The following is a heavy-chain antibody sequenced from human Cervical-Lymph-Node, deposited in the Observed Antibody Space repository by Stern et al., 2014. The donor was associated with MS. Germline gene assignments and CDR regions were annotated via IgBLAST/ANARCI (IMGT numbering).Heavy chain of an antibody. J-gene: IGHJ4*02. CDR2: TIPLFGTT. D-gene: IGHD3-22*01. V-gene: IGHV1-69*01. Sequence: VQLVESGAEVKKPGSSVTVSCKASGGTFSNYAITWVRQAPGRGLEWVGDTIPLFGTTNYAQKVQGRVTMAAHESTATAYMELSGLRSEDTAVYYCAGDRHSSGFDHWGQGTLVTVSS. CDR3: AGDRHSSGFDH. CDR1: GGTFSNYA.